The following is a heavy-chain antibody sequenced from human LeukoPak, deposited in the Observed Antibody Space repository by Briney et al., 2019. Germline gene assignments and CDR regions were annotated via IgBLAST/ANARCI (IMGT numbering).Heavy chain of an antibody. D-gene: IGHD3-10*01. CDR1: GFTFSSYA. Sequence: GGSLRLSCAASGFTFSSYAMSWVRQAPGKGLVWVSRINTDGSITNYADSVKGRFSISRDNAKNTLYLQMSSLRAEDTAVHYCARDRGPRTGFMVREAYDYWGQGTLVTVSS. CDR3: ARDRGPRTGFMVREAYDY. J-gene: IGHJ4*02. V-gene: IGHV3-74*01. CDR2: INTDGSIT.